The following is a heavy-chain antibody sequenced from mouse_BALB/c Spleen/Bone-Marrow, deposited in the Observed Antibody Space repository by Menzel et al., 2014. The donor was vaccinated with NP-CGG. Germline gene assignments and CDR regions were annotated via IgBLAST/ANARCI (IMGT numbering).Heavy chain of an antibody. V-gene: IGHV5-9-1*01. D-gene: IGHD2-4*01. Sequence: EVMLVESGGGLAKPGGSLQLSCAASGFTLSTYAMSWVRQTPEKRLEWVATISSSGSYTYYPDSVKGRFTISRDNAKNTLYLQMSSLRSEDTALFYCSRLRMITTYFDVWGAGTTVTVSS. J-gene: IGHJ1*01. CDR1: GFTLSTYA. CDR2: ISSSGSYT. CDR3: SRLRMITTYFDV.